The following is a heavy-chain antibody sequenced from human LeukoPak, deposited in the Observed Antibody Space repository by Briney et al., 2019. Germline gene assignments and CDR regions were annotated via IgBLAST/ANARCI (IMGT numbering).Heavy chain of an antibody. CDR2: MNPNSGNT. CDR3: ARALIGRDAFDI. J-gene: IGHJ3*02. V-gene: IGHV1-8*03. Sequence: ASVKVSCKASGYTFTSYDINWVRQAAGQGLEWMGWMNPNSGNTDYAQKFQGRVTITRNTSISTAYMELSSLRSDDTAVYYCARALIGRDAFDIWGQGTVVTVSS. D-gene: IGHD2-21*01. CDR1: GYTFTSYD.